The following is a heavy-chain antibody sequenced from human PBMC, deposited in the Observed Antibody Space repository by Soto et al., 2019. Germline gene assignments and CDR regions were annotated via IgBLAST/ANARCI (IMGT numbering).Heavy chain of an antibody. CDR3: ARMGDQYYYDSSGLIDY. CDR2: IYPGDSDT. Sequence: GESLKISCKGSGYSFTSYWIGWVRQMPGKGLEWMGIIYPGDSDTRYSPSFQGQVTISADKSISTAYLQWSSLKASDTAMYYCARMGDQYYYDSSGLIDYWGQGTLVTVSS. J-gene: IGHJ4*02. V-gene: IGHV5-51*01. D-gene: IGHD3-22*01. CDR1: GYSFTSYW.